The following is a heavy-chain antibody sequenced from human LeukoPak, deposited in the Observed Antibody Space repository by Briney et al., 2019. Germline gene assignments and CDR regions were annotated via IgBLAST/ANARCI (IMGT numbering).Heavy chain of an antibody. CDR1: GFTFSRYA. J-gene: IGHJ3*02. D-gene: IGHD3-3*01. Sequence: GGSLRLSCAASGFTFSRYAMSWVRQAPGKGLEWVSAISATGGSTYYADSVRGRFTISRDNAKNSLYLQMNSLRAEDTAVYYCARDHGYYDFWSGYQSDDAFDIWGQGTMVTVSS. V-gene: IGHV3-23*01. CDR2: ISATGGST. CDR3: ARDHGYYDFWSGYQSDDAFDI.